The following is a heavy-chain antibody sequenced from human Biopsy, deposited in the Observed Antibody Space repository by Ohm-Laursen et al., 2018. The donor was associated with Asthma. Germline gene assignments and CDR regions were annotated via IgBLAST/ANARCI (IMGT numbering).Heavy chain of an antibody. CDR2: IYYSGRT. CDR3: ARAVSSSSYWYFDL. D-gene: IGHD6-6*01. CDR1: GDAMSTSGSY. V-gene: IGHV4-39*02. J-gene: IGHJ2*01. Sequence: TLSLTWIVSGDAMSTSGSYWGWIRQSPGKGLEWIGSIYYSGRTYYNPSLESRVTISADTSKNHFSLKVTSVTAAGTAVYYCARAVSSSSYWYFDLWGRGDLVTVSS.